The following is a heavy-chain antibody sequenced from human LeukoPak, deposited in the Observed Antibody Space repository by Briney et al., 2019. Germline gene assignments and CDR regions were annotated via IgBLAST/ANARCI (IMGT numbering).Heavy chain of an antibody. CDR1: GYTFTSYG. V-gene: IGHV1-18*01. CDR3: ARDRGAYYYGSGSYYSHYYYGMDV. CDR2: ISAYNGNT. Sequence: ASVKVSCKASGYTFTSYGISWVRQAPGQGLEWMGWISAYNGNTNYAQKLQSRVTMTTDTSTSTAYMELRSLRSDDTAVYYCARDRGAYYYGSGSYYSHYYYGMDVWGQGTTVTVSS. D-gene: IGHD3-10*01. J-gene: IGHJ6*02.